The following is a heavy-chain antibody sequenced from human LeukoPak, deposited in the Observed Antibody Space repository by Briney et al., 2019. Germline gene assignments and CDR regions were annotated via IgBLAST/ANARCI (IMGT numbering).Heavy chain of an antibody. J-gene: IGHJ4*02. D-gene: IGHD3-10*01. Sequence: PSETLSLTCTVSGGSISSKTYYWGWIRQPPGKGLEWIGSIYYSGRTYYNPSLKSRVTISIDTSKNQFSLKLSSVTAADTAVYYCARDEYGSGSYYNDYWGQGTLVTVSS. CDR3: ARDEYGSGSYYNDY. CDR2: IYYSGRT. CDR1: GGSISSKTYY. V-gene: IGHV4-39*07.